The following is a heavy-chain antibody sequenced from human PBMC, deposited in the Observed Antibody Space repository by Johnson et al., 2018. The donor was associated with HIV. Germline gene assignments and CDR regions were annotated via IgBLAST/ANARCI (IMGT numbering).Heavy chain of an antibody. CDR2: IYSGGST. D-gene: IGHD3-3*01. Sequence: VQLVESGGGLIQPGGSLRLSCAASGFTVSSNYMSWVRQAPGKGLEWVSVIYSGGSTYYADSVKGRFNISRDNSKNTLYLQMDSLRPEDTAVYYCANLLFLQWLAPDDGFDIWGQGTMVTVSS. J-gene: IGHJ3*02. CDR1: GFTVSSNY. CDR3: ANLLFLQWLAPDDGFDI. V-gene: IGHV3-53*01.